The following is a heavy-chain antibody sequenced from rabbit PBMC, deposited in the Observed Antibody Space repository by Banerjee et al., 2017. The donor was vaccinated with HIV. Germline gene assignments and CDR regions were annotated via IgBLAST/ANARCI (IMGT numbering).Heavy chain of an antibody. CDR3: ARDLYGGYGHYGLGL. CDR2: ICNGDAKS. V-gene: IGHV1S40*01. Sequence: QSLEESGGDLVKPGASLTLTCTASGFDLSSYYYMCWVRQAPGKGLELIACICNGDAKSYYASWAKGRFTISKASSTTVTLQMTSLTAADTATYFCARDLYGGYGHYGLGLWGQGTLVT. D-gene: IGHD2-1*01. J-gene: IGHJ4*01. CDR1: GFDLSSYYY.